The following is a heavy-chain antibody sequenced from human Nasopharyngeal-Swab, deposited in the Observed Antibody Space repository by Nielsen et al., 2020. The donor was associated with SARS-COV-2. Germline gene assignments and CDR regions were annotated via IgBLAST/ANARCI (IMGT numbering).Heavy chain of an antibody. V-gene: IGHV1-2*06. CDR3: ARETQDYYYYYGMDV. D-gene: IGHD4/OR15-4a*01. Sequence: ASVKVSCKASGYTFTGYYMHWVRQAPGQGLEWMGRINPNSGGTNYAQKFQGRVTMTRDTSISTAYMELSRLRSDDTAVYYCARETQDYYYYYGMDVWGQGTTVTV. CDR1: GYTFTGYY. CDR2: INPNSGGT. J-gene: IGHJ6*02.